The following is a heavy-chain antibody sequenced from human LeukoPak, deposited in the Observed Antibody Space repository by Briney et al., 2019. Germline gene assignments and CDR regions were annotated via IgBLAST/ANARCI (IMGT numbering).Heavy chain of an antibody. CDR2: ISWNSGSI. CDR3: AKARQYGAFDI. D-gene: IGHD4-11*01. V-gene: IGHV3-9*03. CDR1: GFTFDDYA. J-gene: IGHJ3*02. Sequence: GGSLRLSCAASGFTFDDYAMHWVRQAPGKGLEWVSGISWNSGSIGYADSVKGRFTISGDNAKNSLYLQMNSLRAEDMALYYCAKARQYGAFDIWGQGTMVTVSS.